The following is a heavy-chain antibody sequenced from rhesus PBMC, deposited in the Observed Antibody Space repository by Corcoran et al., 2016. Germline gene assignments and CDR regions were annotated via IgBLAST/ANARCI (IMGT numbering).Heavy chain of an antibody. J-gene: IGHJ2*01. CDR2: IGGSSGSP. Sequence: QVQLQESGPGLVKPSETLSLTCAVSGGSISGYYWNWIRQPPGKGLEWIGYIGGSSGSPSSTPSLRSRVTISTDPTKNQFSLKLSSVTAADTAVYYCARTAAVNWYFDLWGPGTPITISS. D-gene: IGHD6-19*01. CDR3: ARTAAVNWYFDL. CDR1: GGSISGYY. V-gene: IGHV4-165*02.